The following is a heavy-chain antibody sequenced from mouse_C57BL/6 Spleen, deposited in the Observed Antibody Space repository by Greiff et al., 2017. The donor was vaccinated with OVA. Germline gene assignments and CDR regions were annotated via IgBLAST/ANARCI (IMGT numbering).Heavy chain of an antibody. CDR2: IDPSDSYT. CDR1: GYTFTSYW. Sequence: VQLQQPGAELVKPGASVKLSCKASGYTFTSYWMQWVKQRPGQGLEWIGEIDPSDSYTNYNQKFKGKATLTVDTSSSTAYMQLSSLTSEDSAGYYCARLDSNYVNYWGKGTTLTVSS. J-gene: IGHJ2*01. V-gene: IGHV1-50*01. CDR3: ARLDSNYVNY. D-gene: IGHD2-5*01.